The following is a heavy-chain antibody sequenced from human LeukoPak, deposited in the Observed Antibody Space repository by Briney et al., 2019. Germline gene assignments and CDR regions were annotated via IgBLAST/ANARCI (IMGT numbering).Heavy chain of an antibody. CDR3: ARQEGYSYGYIGFDN. Sequence: SETLSLTCSVSGDSMTSYYWSWIRQPPGKGLEWIGFVYYTGSTNYNPSLKSRVTILVDTSKNQFSLKLSSVTAADTAVYYCARQEGYSYGYIGFDNWGQGTLVTVSS. D-gene: IGHD5-18*01. J-gene: IGHJ4*02. CDR2: VYYTGST. V-gene: IGHV4-59*08. CDR1: GDSMTSYY.